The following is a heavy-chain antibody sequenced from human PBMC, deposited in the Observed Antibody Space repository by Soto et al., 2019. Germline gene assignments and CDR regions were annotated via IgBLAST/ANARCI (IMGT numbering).Heavy chain of an antibody. Sequence: PGGSLRLSCAASGFTFSSYWMHWVRQAPGKGLVWVSRINSDGCSTSYADSVKGRFTISRDNAKNTLYLQMNSLRAEDTAVYYCARVSSSSFVTNHEYWGQGTLVTVSS. CDR2: INSDGCST. CDR1: GFTFSSYW. V-gene: IGHV3-74*01. D-gene: IGHD6-6*01. J-gene: IGHJ4*02. CDR3: ARVSSSSFVTNHEY.